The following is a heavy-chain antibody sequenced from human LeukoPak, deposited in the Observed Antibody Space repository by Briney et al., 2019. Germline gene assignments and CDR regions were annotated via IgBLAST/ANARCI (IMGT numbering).Heavy chain of an antibody. Sequence: GGSLRLSCAASGFTFRSYSMNWVRQAPGKGLEWVSFISSSSSNTYYADSVKGRFTISRDNAKNSLYLQMNSLRAEDTAVYYCARAVTTFAFDIWGQGTMVTVSS. CDR2: ISSSSSNT. D-gene: IGHD4-17*01. CDR3: ARAVTTFAFDI. J-gene: IGHJ3*02. CDR1: GFTFRSYS. V-gene: IGHV3-21*01.